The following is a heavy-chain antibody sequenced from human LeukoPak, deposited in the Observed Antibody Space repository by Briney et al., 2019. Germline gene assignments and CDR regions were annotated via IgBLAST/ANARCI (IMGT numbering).Heavy chain of an antibody. V-gene: IGHV1-69*05. CDR1: GGTLSSYA. CDR2: IIPIFGTA. D-gene: IGHD4-17*01. Sequence: SVKVSCKASGGTLSSYAISWVRQAPGQGLEWMGGIIPIFGTANYAQKFQGRVMITTDESTSTAYMELSSLRSEDTAVYYCARESLSYGDRDYWGQGTLATVSS. J-gene: IGHJ4*02. CDR3: ARESLSYGDRDY.